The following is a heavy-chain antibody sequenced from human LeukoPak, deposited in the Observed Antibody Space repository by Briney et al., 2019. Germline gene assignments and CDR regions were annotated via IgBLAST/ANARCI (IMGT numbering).Heavy chain of an antibody. J-gene: IGHJ3*02. CDR3: ASTYYGSGPRDAFDI. CDR1: GGSFSGYY. Sequence: PSETLSLTCAVYGGSFSGYYWSWLRQPPGKGLEGIGEINHSGSTNYNPSLKSRVTISVDTSKNQFSLKLSSVTAADTAVYYCASTYYGSGPRDAFDIWGQGTMVTVSS. CDR2: INHSGST. D-gene: IGHD3-10*01. V-gene: IGHV4-34*01.